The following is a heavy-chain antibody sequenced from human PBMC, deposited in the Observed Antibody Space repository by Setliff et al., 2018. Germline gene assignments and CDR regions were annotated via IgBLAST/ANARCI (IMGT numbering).Heavy chain of an antibody. Sequence: SETLSLTCTVSGDSISSGSYYWTWIRQPAGKGLEWIGHFHTGGSTNYNRSLRSRVSISVDTSKNQFSLKLSSVTAADTATYYCARAGPTVTFFRVLVISWWDPWGQGPLVTVSS. CDR1: GDSISSGSYY. CDR3: ARAGPTVTFFRVLVISWWDP. D-gene: IGHD3-3*01. V-gene: IGHV4-61*09. CDR2: FHTGGST. J-gene: IGHJ5*02.